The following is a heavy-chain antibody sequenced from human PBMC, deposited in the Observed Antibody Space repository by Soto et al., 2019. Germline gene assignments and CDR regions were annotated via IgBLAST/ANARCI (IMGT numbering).Heavy chain of an antibody. CDR3: ASESYYYDSSGYY. J-gene: IGHJ4*02. Sequence: GGSLRLSCAASGFTFSDYYMSWIRQAPGKGLEWVSYISSSGSTIYYADSVKGRFTISRDNAKNSLYLQMNSLRAEDTAVYYCASESYYYDSSGYYWGQGTLVTVSS. V-gene: IGHV3-11*01. CDR1: GFTFSDYY. D-gene: IGHD3-22*01. CDR2: ISSSGSTI.